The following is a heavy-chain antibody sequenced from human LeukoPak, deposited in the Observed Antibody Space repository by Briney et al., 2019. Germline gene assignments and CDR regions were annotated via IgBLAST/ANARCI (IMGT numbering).Heavy chain of an antibody. CDR2: IYTSGST. CDR3: ARFVYLHKYYDYVWGSYRSFDY. J-gene: IGHJ4*02. Sequence: SETLSLTCTVSGGSISSINYYWSWIRQPAGKGLEWIGRIYTSGSTNYNPSLKSRVTMSVDTSKNQFSLKLSSVTAADTAVYYCARFVYLHKYYDYVWGSYRSFDYWGQGTLVTVSS. D-gene: IGHD3-16*02. V-gene: IGHV4-61*02. CDR1: GGSISSINYY.